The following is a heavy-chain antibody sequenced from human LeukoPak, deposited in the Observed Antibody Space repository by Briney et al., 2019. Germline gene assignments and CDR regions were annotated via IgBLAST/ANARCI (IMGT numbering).Heavy chain of an antibody. CDR1: GGSISSSGYY. V-gene: IGHV4-39*01. Sequence: PSETLSLTCTVSGGSISSSGYYWGWIRQPPGKGLEWMARSYYSGSTYYNPSLKSRVTISVDTSKNQLSLKLSSLTAADTAVYYCARHEYSGSYYGLSWFDPWGQGTLVTVSS. CDR3: ARHEYSGSYYGLSWFDP. CDR2: SYYSGST. J-gene: IGHJ5*02. D-gene: IGHD1-26*01.